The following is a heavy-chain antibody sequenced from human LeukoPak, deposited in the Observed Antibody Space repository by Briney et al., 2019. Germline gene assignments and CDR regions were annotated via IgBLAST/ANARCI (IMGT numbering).Heavy chain of an antibody. Sequence: GGSLRLSCAASGFTFSSYWMSWVRQAPGKGLEWVANIKQDGSEKYYVDSVKGRFTISRDNAKNSLYLQMNSLRAEDTAVYYCAREGITMIVVALDYWGQGTLVTVSS. CDR3: AREGITMIVVALDY. CDR2: IKQDGSEK. V-gene: IGHV3-7*01. CDR1: GFTFSSYW. J-gene: IGHJ4*02. D-gene: IGHD3-22*01.